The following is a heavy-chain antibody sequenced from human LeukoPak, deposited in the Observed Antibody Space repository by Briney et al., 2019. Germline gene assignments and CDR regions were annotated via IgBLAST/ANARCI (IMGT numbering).Heavy chain of an antibody. D-gene: IGHD3-16*01. CDR2: ISSNGGST. V-gene: IGHV3-64D*09. CDR3: VKDYRSWGRDY. Sequence: PGGSLRLSCSVSGFTFSSYAMHWVRQGPGKGLEYVSVISSNGGSTYYADSVKGRFTISRDNSKKTLYLQMSSLRAEDTAVYYCVKDYRSWGRDYWGQGTLVTVSS. J-gene: IGHJ4*02. CDR1: GFTFSSYA.